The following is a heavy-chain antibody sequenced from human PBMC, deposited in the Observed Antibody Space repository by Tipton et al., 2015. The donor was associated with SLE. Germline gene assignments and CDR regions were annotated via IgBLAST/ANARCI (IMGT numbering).Heavy chain of an antibody. CDR2: IYTSAST. Sequence: TLSLTCAVYGGSFSGYYWSWVRQPAGKGLEWIGRIYTSASTIYNPSLKSRVTLSSDTSKNQFSLKLSSVTAADTAVYYCARGLAMVRGDSMDYWGQGTLVTVSS. CDR3: ARGLAMVRGDSMDY. CDR1: GGSFSGYY. D-gene: IGHD3-10*01. J-gene: IGHJ4*02. V-gene: IGHV4-59*10.